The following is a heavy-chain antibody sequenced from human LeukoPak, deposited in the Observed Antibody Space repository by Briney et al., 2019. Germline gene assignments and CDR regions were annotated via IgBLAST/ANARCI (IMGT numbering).Heavy chain of an antibody. J-gene: IGHJ4*02. V-gene: IGHV3-21*01. CDR2: ISSGSVYI. CDR3: AREITTFGVVISYFDY. D-gene: IGHD3-3*01. CDR1: RFTFSDYS. Sequence: GGSLRLSCAASRFTFSDYSMNWVRQAPGKGLQWVASISSGSVYIYYADSMKGRFTISGDNAKNSMYLQMYSLRAEDTAVYYCAREITTFGVVISYFDYWGQGTLVTVSS.